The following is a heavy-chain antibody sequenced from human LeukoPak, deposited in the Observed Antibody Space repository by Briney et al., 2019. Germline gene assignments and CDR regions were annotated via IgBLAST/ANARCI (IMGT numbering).Heavy chain of an antibody. CDR1: GFTFSTYA. CDR2: ILYDGNNK. D-gene: IGHD5-18*01. V-gene: IGHV3-30-3*01. CDR3: ARGRKYSYGTYYYGLDV. J-gene: IGHJ6*02. Sequence: GRSLRLSCAASGFTFSTYAMHWVRQAPGKGLEWVAVILYDGNNKYYADSVKGRFTISSDNSKNTLYLQMNSLRAEDTAVYYCARGRKYSYGTYYYGLDVWGQGTTVTVCS.